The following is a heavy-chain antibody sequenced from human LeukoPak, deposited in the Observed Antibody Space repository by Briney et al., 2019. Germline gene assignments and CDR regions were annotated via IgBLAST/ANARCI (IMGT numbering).Heavy chain of an antibody. CDR3: ARVARPRTGEDYYYYGMDV. V-gene: IGHV4-31*03. Sequence: SQTQSLTCTVSGGSISSGGYYWSWIRQHPGKGLEWIGYIYYSGSTYYNPSLKSRVTISVDTSKNQFSLKLSSVTAADTAVYYCARVARPRTGEDYYYYGMDVRRQGTTVTVSS. D-gene: IGHD7-27*01. CDR1: GGSISSGGYY. CDR2: IYYSGST. J-gene: IGHJ6*01.